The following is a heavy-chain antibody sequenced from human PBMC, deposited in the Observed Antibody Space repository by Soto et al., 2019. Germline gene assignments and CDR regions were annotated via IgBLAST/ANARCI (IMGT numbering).Heavy chain of an antibody. Sequence: AWGSLRLSCAASGFTFSNYWMSWVRQAPGKGLEWVANIKQDGSEKYYADSVEGRFTLPRDNAQNLLHLQMNSLRAEDTAIYLCARLAYNHRWIFDYWGQGTLVTVSS. D-gene: IGHD1-20*01. CDR2: IKQDGSEK. CDR1: GFTFSNYW. CDR3: ARLAYNHRWIFDY. J-gene: IGHJ4*01. V-gene: IGHV3-7*01.